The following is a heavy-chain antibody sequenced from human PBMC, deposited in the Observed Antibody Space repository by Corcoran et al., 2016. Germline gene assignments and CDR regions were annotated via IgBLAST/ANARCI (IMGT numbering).Heavy chain of an antibody. V-gene: IGHV4-59*01. CDR3: ARGGVDSSGYYYKDY. CDR1: GGSISSYY. J-gene: IGHJ4*02. D-gene: IGHD3-22*01. CDR2: IYYSGST. Sequence: QVQLQESGPGLVKPSETLSLTCTVSGGSISSYYWSWIRQPPGKGLEWIGYIYYSGSTNYNPSLKSRVTISVDTSKNQFSLKLSSVTAADTAVYYWARGGVDSSGYYYKDYWGQGTLVTVSS.